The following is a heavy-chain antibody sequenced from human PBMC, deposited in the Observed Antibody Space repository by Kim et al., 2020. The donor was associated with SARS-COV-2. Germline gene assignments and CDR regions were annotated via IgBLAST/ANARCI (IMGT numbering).Heavy chain of an antibody. Sequence: NNNPSLQSRGTMSVDTSKNQFSLKLTAIIAADTAVYYCARRETGGNYFDYWGQGTLVTVSS. V-gene: IGHV4-4*06. D-gene: IGHD2-15*01. J-gene: IGHJ4*02. CDR3: ARRETGGNYFDY.